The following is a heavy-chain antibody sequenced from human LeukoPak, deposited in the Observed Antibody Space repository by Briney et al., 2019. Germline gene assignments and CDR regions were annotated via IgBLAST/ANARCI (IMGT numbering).Heavy chain of an antibody. CDR3: ARHVSLSGSYSFDY. CDR2: IYPGDSDT. Sequence: GESLKISCKSSGYNFASYWIGWVRQMPGKGLEWMGIIYPGDSDTRYSPSFQGQVTISADKSINTAYLQWNSLKASDTAMYYCARHVSLSGSYSFDYWGQGTLVTVSS. V-gene: IGHV5-51*01. J-gene: IGHJ4*02. CDR1: GYNFASYW. D-gene: IGHD1-26*01.